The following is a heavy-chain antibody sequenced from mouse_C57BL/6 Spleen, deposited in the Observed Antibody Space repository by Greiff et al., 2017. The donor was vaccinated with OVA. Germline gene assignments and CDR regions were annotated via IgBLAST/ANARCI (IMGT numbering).Heavy chain of an antibody. CDR2: IRSKSNNYAT. CDR1: GFSFNTYA. D-gene: IGHD1-1*01. V-gene: IGHV10-1*01. Sequence: DVMLVESGGGLVQPKGSLKLSCAASGFSFNTYAMNWVRQAPGKGLEWVARIRSKSNNYATYYADSVKDRFTISRDDSESMLYLQMNNLKTEDTAMYYCVRHKSSYWYFDVWGTGTTVTVSS. CDR3: VRHKSSYWYFDV. J-gene: IGHJ1*03.